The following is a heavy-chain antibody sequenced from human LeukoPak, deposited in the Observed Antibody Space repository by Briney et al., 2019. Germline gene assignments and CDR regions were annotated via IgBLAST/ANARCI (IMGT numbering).Heavy chain of an antibody. Sequence: PGGSLRLSCAASGLIFSSYVMSWVRQAPGKGLEWVSTISGTGSDTYYTDSVKGRFTISRDNSKNTLYLQMNSLRAEDMAVYYCAKELLVGTAFDTWGQGTMVTVSS. D-gene: IGHD7-27*01. CDR1: GLIFSSYV. CDR2: ISGTGSDT. J-gene: IGHJ3*02. CDR3: AKELLVGTAFDT. V-gene: IGHV3-23*01.